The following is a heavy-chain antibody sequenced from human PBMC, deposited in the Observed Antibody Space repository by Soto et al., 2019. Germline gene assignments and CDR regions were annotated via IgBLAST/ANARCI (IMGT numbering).Heavy chain of an antibody. J-gene: IGHJ4*02. D-gene: IGHD6-19*01. Sequence: VQLVESGGGLVQPGGSLRLSCAASGFTVSSSYMSWVRQAPGKGLEWVSVIYSGGSTYYADSVKGRFTISRDNSKNTLYLQMNSLRAEDTAVYYCARDSSGWYYFDYWGQGTLVTVSS. V-gene: IGHV3-66*01. CDR1: GFTVSSSY. CDR2: IYSGGST. CDR3: ARDSSGWYYFDY.